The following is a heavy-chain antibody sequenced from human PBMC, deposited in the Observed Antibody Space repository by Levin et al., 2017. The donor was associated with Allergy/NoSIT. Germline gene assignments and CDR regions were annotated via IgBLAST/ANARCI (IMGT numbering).Heavy chain of an antibody. V-gene: IGHV4-30-2*01. CDR3: VRGLAGNWFDP. J-gene: IGHJ5*02. CDR1: GDSISSGGYS. D-gene: IGHD3-9*01. Sequence: KASETLSLTCTVSGDSISSGGYSWTWIRQPPGKGLEWIGYIYHAANTYYNPSLKSRVTMSVDGSQNQFSLRLSSVTAADTALYFCVRGLAGNWFDPWGPGTLVTVSS. CDR2: IYHAANT.